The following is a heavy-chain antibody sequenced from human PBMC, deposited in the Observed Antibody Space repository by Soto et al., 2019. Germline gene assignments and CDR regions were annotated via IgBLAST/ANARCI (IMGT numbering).Heavy chain of an antibody. CDR3: ARQELRGAFDI. CDR2: IYYSGST. Sequence: SETLSLTCTVSGGSISSYYWSWIRQPPGKGLEWIGYIYYSGSTNYNPSLKSRVTISVDTSKNQFSLKLSSVTAADTAVYYCARQELRGAFDIWGQGTMVTVSS. J-gene: IGHJ3*02. D-gene: IGHD1-7*01. V-gene: IGHV4-59*08. CDR1: GGSISSYY.